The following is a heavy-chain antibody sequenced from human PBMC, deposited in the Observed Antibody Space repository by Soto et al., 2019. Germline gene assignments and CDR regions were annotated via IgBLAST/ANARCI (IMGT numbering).Heavy chain of an antibody. CDR2: IIPIFGTA. CDR1: GGTFSSYA. Sequence: GASVKVSCKASGGTFSSYAISWVRQAPGQGLEWMGGIIPIFGTANYAQKFQGRVTITADESTSTAYMELSSLRSEDTAVYYCAKASGYSYGSPRQYYYYGMDVWGQGTTVTVSS. V-gene: IGHV1-69*13. CDR3: AKASGYSYGSPRQYYYYGMDV. J-gene: IGHJ6*02. D-gene: IGHD5-18*01.